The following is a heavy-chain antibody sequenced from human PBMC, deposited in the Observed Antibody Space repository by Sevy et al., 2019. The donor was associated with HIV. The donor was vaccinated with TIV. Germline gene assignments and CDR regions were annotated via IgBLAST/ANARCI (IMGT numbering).Heavy chain of an antibody. D-gene: IGHD3-22*01. Sequence: ASVEVSCKVSEYTLSELSMHWVRQAAGKGLEWMGSFDPGDGETIYAQKFQDRVTMTEGTSTDIAYMELSSLRSEDTAVYYCAATKDYYDSRGDPFDYWGQGTLVTVSS. CDR2: FDPGDGET. J-gene: IGHJ4*02. V-gene: IGHV1-24*01. CDR3: AATKDYYDSRGDPFDY. CDR1: EYTLSELS.